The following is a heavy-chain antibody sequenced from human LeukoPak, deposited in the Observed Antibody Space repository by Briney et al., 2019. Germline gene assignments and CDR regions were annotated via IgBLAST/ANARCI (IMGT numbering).Heavy chain of an antibody. Sequence: GGSLRLSCVASGFSFTSYWMSWVRQAPGKGLEFVANINQDAGTTNYVDSVKGRFTISRDNAKNSLYLQMNSLRAEDTALYFCARTHTASYFWYFDYWGPGTLVTVSS. CDR3: ARTHTASYFWYFDY. CDR2: INQDAGTT. J-gene: IGHJ4*02. CDR1: GFSFTSYW. D-gene: IGHD1-26*01. V-gene: IGHV3-7*03.